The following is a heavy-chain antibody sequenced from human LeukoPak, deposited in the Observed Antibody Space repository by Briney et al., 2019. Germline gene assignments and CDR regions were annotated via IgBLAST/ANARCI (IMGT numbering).Heavy chain of an antibody. Sequence: GGSLRLSCAASGFTFRSYAMNWVRQAPGKGLEWVAAITADGGSTHYTTSVKGRFIISRDTPKNTLSLQMNNLRAEGTAVYFCARVWLRDYMDVWAKGPRSASL. CDR2: ITADGGST. V-gene: IGHV3-23*01. J-gene: IGHJ6*03. D-gene: IGHD5-12*01. CDR3: ARVWLRDYMDV. CDR1: GFTFRSYA.